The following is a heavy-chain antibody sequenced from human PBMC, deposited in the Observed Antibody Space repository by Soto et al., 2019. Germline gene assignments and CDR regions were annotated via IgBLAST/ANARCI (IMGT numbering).Heavy chain of an antibody. CDR3: ARAPSGYDYSGAFDI. CDR2: IIPILGIA. Sequence: QVQLVQSGAEVKKPGSSVKVSCKASGGTFSSYTISWVRQAPGQGLEWMGRIIPILGIANYAQKFQGRVTITADKSTSTAYMELSSLRSEDTAVYYSARAPSGYDYSGAFDIWGQGTMVTVSS. D-gene: IGHD5-12*01. J-gene: IGHJ3*02. V-gene: IGHV1-69*02. CDR1: GGTFSSYT.